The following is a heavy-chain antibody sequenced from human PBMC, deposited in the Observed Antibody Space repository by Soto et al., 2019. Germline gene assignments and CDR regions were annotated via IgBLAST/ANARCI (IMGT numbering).Heavy chain of an antibody. CDR3: AKGAHSGNDYSGRY. J-gene: IGHJ4*02. CDR2: ISESDGST. CDR1: GFIFSNYA. V-gene: IGHV3-23*01. D-gene: IGHD5-12*01. Sequence: EVQLLESGGDLVQPGGSLRLSCAASGFIFSNYAMNWVRQAPGKGLEWVSGISESDGSTYYADSVKGRFTISRDDSRNTLYLQMNSLRAEDTAVYYCAKGAHSGNDYSGRYWGQGTLVTVSS.